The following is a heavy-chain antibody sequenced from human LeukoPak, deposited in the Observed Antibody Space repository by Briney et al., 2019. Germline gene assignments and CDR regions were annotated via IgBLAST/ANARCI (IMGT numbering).Heavy chain of an antibody. CDR2: ISAYNGNT. CDR3: AGGIAARPYYYYYYMDV. D-gene: IGHD6-6*01. J-gene: IGHJ6*03. Sequence: ASVKVSCKASGYTFTSYGISWVRQAPGQGLEWMGWISAYNGNTNYAQKLQGRVTMTTDTSTSTAYMELRSLRSDDTAVYYCAGGIAARPYYYYYYMDVWGKGTTVTVSS. CDR1: GYTFTSYG. V-gene: IGHV1-18*01.